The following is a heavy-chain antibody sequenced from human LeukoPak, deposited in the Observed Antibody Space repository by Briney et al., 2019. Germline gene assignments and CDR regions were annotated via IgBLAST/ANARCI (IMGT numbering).Heavy chain of an antibody. CDR1: GFTFSSYA. CDR3: ARDLDAVTTTWLPHPCSSH. J-gene: IGHJ4*02. Sequence: GGSLRLSCAASGFTFSSYAMHWVRQAPGKGLEWVAVISYDGSNKYYADSVKGRFTISRDNSKNTLYLQMNSLRAEDTAVYYCARDLDAVTTTWLPHPCSSHWGQGTLVTVSS. D-gene: IGHD4-17*01. CDR2: ISYDGSNK. V-gene: IGHV3-30-3*01.